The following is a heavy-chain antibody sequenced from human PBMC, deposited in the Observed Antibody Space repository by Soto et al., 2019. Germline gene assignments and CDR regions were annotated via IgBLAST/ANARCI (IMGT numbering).Heavy chain of an antibody. CDR3: ARDFPYDSSGTPGY. CDR1: GGSISIGGYY. CDR2: IYYSGST. J-gene: IGHJ4*02. D-gene: IGHD3-22*01. V-gene: IGHV4-31*03. Sequence: SETLSLTCTVSGGSISIGGYYWSCIRQHPGKGLEWIGYIYYSGSTYYNPSLKSRVTISVDTSKNQFSLKLSSVTAADTAVYYCARDFPYDSSGTPGYWGQGTLVTVSS.